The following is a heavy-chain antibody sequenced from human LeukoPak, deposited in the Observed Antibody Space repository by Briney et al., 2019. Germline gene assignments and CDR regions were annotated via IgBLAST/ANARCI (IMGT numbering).Heavy chain of an antibody. D-gene: IGHD1-14*01. CDR1: GGSISSGGYY. V-gene: IGHV4-31*03. CDR2: IYYSGST. CDR3: ATTPRTNNWFDP. Sequence: PSETLSLTCTVSGGSISSGGYYWSWIRQYPGKGLEWIGYIYYSGSTYYNPSLKSRVTISVDTSKNQFSLKLSSVTAADTAVYYCATTPRTNNWFDPWGQGTLVTVSS. J-gene: IGHJ5*02.